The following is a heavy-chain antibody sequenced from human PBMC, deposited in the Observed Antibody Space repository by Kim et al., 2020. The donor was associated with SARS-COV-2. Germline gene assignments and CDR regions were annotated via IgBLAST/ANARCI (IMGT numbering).Heavy chain of an antibody. Sequence: SETLSLTCAVYGGSFSGYYWSWIRQPPGKGLEWIGEINHSGSTNYNPSLKSRVTISVDTSKNQFSLKLSSVTAADTAVYYCARGGYDYVWGSYRYFGYFDYWGQGTLVTVSS. V-gene: IGHV4-34*01. J-gene: IGHJ4*02. CDR1: GGSFSGYY. CDR2: INHSGST. D-gene: IGHD3-16*02. CDR3: ARGGYDYVWGSYRYFGYFDY.